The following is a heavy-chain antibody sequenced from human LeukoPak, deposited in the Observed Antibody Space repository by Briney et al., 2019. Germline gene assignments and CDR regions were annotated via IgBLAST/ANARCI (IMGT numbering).Heavy chain of an antibody. CDR2: IRYDGSNK. D-gene: IGHD5-18*01. CDR3: AKGQRLTWIQPFDY. V-gene: IGHV3-30*02. J-gene: IGHJ4*02. Sequence: GGSLRLSCAASGFTFSSYGMHWVRQAPGKGLEWVAFIRYDGSNKYYADSVKGRFTVSRDNSKNTLYPQMNSLRAEDTAVYYCAKGQRLTWIQPFDYWGQGTLVTVSS. CDR1: GFTFSSYG.